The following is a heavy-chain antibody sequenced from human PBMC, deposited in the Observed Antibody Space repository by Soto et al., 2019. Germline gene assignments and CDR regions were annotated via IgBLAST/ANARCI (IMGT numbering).Heavy chain of an antibody. CDR3: AKVGGRGEAGTYYYFDY. V-gene: IGHV3-30*18. CDR2: ISYDGSDK. Sequence: QVQLVESGGGVVQPGRSLRLSCAASGFTFSSYGMHWVRQAPGKGLEWVAVISYDGSDKYYADSVKGRFTISRDNSKNTLYLQVNSLRVEDTAVYYCAKVGGRGEAGTYYYFDYWGQGTLVTVSS. CDR1: GFTFSSYG. J-gene: IGHJ4*02. D-gene: IGHD1-26*01.